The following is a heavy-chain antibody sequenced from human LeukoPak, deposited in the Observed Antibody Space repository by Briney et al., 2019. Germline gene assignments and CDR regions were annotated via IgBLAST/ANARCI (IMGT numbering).Heavy chain of an antibody. D-gene: IGHD1-1*01. V-gene: IGHV3-23*01. Sequence: GGSLRLSCAASGFTFSSYAMSWVRQAPGKGLEWVSAISGSGGTIYYADSVKGRFTISRDNAKNSLYLQMNSLRAEDTAVYYCARNGDCDYWGQGTLVTVSS. CDR1: GFTFSSYA. CDR2: ISGSGGTI. CDR3: ARNGDCDY. J-gene: IGHJ4*02.